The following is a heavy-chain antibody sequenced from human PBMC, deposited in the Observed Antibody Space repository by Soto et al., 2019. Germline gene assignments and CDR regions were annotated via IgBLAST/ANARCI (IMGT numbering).Heavy chain of an antibody. CDR1: AGSLSRYY. Sequence: PSETLSLTCSVSAGSLSRYYWGWVRQSPGEGLQWIAHISYTVDASYSPSHKSRVTISLVISKNQIALRLMSVTAAGTAVYYCVGSLMSRAMEGFEYWGQGTMVTVSS. J-gene: IGHJ4*02. CDR3: VGSLMSRAMEGFEY. D-gene: IGHD5-18*01. CDR2: ISYTVDA. V-gene: IGHV4-59*01.